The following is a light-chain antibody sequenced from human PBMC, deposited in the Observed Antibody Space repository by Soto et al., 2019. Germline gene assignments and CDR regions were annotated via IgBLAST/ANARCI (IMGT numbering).Light chain of an antibody. CDR1: QSVRSS. J-gene: IGKJ1*01. Sequence: EIVVTQSPGTLSVSPGERATLSCRASQSVRSSLAWYQQKPGQAPRLLIYGASTRATAIPARFSGSGSGTEFTLTISSLQSEDFAVYYCQQYDNWPRTFGQGTKVDNK. CDR2: GAS. V-gene: IGKV3-15*01. CDR3: QQYDNWPRT.